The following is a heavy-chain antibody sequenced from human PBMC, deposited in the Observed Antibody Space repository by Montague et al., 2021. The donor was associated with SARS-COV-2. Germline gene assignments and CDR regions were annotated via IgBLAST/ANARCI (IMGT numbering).Heavy chain of an antibody. V-gene: IGHV3-30-3*01. CDR3: ARPKGGNYRGAFDI. Sequence: SLRLSCAASGFTFSSYAMHWVRQAPGKGLEWVAVISYDGSNKYYADSVKGRFTISRDNSKNTLHLQMNSLRAEDTAVYYCARPKGGNYRGAFDIWGQGTMVTVSS. D-gene: IGHD1-26*01. J-gene: IGHJ3*02. CDR2: ISYDGSNK. CDR1: GFTFSSYA.